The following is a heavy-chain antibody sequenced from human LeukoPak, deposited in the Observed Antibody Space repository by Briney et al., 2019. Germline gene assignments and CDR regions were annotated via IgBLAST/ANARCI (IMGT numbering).Heavy chain of an antibody. J-gene: IGHJ2*01. Sequence: PSETLSLTCAVSGGSISSSNWWSWVRQPPGKGLEWIGEIYHVGSTNYNSSLKSRITISVYKSKNQFSLKLSSVTAADTAVYYCAREEYCGGDCSTWYFDLWGRGTLVTVSS. V-gene: IGHV4-4*02. CDR3: AREEYCGGDCSTWYFDL. CDR1: GGSISSSNW. D-gene: IGHD2-21*02. CDR2: IYHVGST.